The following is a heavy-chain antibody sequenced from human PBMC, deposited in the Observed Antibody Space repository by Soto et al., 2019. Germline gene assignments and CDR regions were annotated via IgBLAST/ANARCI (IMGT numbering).Heavy chain of an antibody. D-gene: IGHD3-16*01. V-gene: IGHV3-11*01. CDR3: AKDPLSLAPLFY. Sequence: PGGSLRLSCAASGFTFSDYYMSWIRQAPGKGLEWVSYISSSGSTIYYADSVKGRFTISRDNSKNTLYLQMNSLRAEDTALYYCAKDPLSLAPLFYWGQGTLVTVSS. CDR1: GFTFSDYY. CDR2: ISSSGSTI. J-gene: IGHJ4*02.